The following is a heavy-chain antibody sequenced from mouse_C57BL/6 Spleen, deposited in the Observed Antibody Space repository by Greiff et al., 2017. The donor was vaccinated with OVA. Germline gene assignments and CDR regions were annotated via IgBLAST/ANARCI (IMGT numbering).Heavy chain of an antibody. D-gene: IGHD4-1*01. CDR3: ARTGTGYYAMDY. CDR2: IWSGGST. J-gene: IGHJ4*01. CDR1: GFSLTSYG. V-gene: IGHV2-2*01. Sequence: QVHVKQSGPGLVQPSQSLSITCTVSGFSLTSYGVHWVRQSPGKGLEWLGVIWSGGSTDYNAAFISRLSISKDNSKSQVFFKMNSLQADDTAIYFCARTGTGYYAMDYWGQGTSVTVSS.